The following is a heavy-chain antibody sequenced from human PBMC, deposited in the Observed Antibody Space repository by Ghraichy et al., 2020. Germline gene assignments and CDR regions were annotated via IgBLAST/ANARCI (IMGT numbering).Heavy chain of an antibody. J-gene: IGHJ4*02. V-gene: IGHV4-34*01. CDR1: GCSLNGYY. CDR3: ARAIPGRITIFGVVPPAFDY. Sequence: SETLSLTCAVYGCSLNGYYWSGIRQPPGKGLGWIGEINHSGSTNYNPSLKSRVTISVDTSKNHFSLKLSSVTAADTAVYYCARAIPGRITIFGVVPPAFDYWGKGTLVTVSS. CDR2: INHSGST. D-gene: IGHD3-3*01.